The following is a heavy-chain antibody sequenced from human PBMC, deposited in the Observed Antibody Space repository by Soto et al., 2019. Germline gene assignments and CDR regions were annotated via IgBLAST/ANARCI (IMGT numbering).Heavy chain of an antibody. CDR1: GGTFSSYA. D-gene: IGHD2-2*01. Sequence: QVQLVQSGAEVKKPGSSVKVSCKASGGTFSSYAISWVRQAPGQGLERMGGIIPIFGTANYAQKFQGRVTITADESTSTAYMELSSLRSEDTAVYYCAREGYCSSTSCQYYYYGMDVWGQGTTVTVSS. CDR2: IIPIFGTA. V-gene: IGHV1-69*01. CDR3: AREGYCSSTSCQYYYYGMDV. J-gene: IGHJ6*02.